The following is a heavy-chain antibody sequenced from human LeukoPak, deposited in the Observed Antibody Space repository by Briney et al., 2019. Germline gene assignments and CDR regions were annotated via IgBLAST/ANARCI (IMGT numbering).Heavy chain of an antibody. J-gene: IGHJ4*02. CDR3: ARDVAVAEDYFDY. CDR1: GFNVSNNY. Sequence: PGGSLRLSCAASGFNVSNNYMSWVRQAPGKGLEWVSVIYSGGSTYYADSVKGRFTISRDNSKNTLYLQMNSLRAEDTAVYYCARDVAVAEDYFDYWGQGTLVTVSS. D-gene: IGHD6-19*01. V-gene: IGHV3-53*01. CDR2: IYSGGST.